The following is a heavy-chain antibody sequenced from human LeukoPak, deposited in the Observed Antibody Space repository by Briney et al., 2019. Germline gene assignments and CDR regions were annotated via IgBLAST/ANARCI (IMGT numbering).Heavy chain of an antibody. J-gene: IGHJ6*02. D-gene: IGHD3-3*01. CDR2: INHSGST. CDR1: GGSFSGYY. Sequence: SETLSLTCAVYGGSFSGYYWSWIHQPPGKGLEWIGEINHSGSTNYNPSLKSRVTISVDTSKNQFSLKLSSVTAADTAVYYCARSPRFLEWLLGPYYYGMDVWGQGTTVTVSS. V-gene: IGHV4-34*01. CDR3: ARSPRFLEWLLGPYYYGMDV.